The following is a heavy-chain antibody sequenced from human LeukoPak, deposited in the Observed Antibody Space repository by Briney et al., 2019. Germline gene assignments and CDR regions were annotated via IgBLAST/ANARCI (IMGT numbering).Heavy chain of an antibody. V-gene: IGHV4-61*02. CDR1: GGSISSGSYY. CDR3: ARVDYSNHDDYYYYYMDV. CDR2: IYTSGST. J-gene: IGHJ6*03. D-gene: IGHD4-11*01. Sequence: SETLSLTCTVSGGSISSGSYYWSWLRQPAGKGLEWIGRIYTSGSTNYNPSLKSRVTISVDTSKNQFSLKLSSVTAADTAVYYCARVDYSNHDDYYYYYMDVWGKGTTVTVSS.